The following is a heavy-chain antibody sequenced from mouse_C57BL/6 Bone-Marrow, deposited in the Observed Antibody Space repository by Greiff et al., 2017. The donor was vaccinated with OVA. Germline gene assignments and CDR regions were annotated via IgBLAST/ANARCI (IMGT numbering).Heavy chain of an antibody. CDR2: ISSGGSYT. CDR1: GFTFSSYG. D-gene: IGHD4-1*01. Sequence: EVQGVESGGDLVKPGGSLKLSCAASGFTFSSYGMSWVRQTPDKRLEWVATISSGGSYTYYPDSVKGRFTISRDNAKNTLYLQMSSLKSEDTAMYYCARHLNWVAMDYWGQGTSVTVSS. J-gene: IGHJ4*01. CDR3: ARHLNWVAMDY. V-gene: IGHV5-6*01.